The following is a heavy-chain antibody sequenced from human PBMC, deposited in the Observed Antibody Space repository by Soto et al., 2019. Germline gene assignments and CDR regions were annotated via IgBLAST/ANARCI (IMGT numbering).Heavy chain of an antibody. CDR1: GFTFSSYW. J-gene: IGHJ5*02. Sequence: EVQLVESGGGLVQPGGSLRLSCAASGFTFSSYWMSWVRQAPGKGLEWVANIKQDGSEKYYVDSVKGRFTISRDNAKNSLYLQMNSLRAADTAVYYCAREGYSSSWYGWFDPWGQGNLVTVSS. CDR3: AREGYSSSWYGWFDP. CDR2: IKQDGSEK. V-gene: IGHV3-7*05. D-gene: IGHD6-13*01.